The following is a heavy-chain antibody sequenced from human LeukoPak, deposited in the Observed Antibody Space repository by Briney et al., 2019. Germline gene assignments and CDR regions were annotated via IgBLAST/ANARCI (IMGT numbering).Heavy chain of an antibody. Sequence: GGTLRLSCAASGFTFSSYGMSWVRQAPGRGLEWVSAISTSGGRTFYADSVKGRFTISRDNSKNTLYLQMNSLRAEDTAVYYCARDSNDYGGSHYWGQGTLVTVSS. D-gene: IGHD4-23*01. J-gene: IGHJ4*02. V-gene: IGHV3-23*01. CDR3: ARDSNDYGGSHY. CDR1: GFTFSSYG. CDR2: ISTSGGRT.